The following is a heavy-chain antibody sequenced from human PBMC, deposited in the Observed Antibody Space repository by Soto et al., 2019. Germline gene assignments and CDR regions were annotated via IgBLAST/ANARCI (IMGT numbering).Heavy chain of an antibody. Sequence: SETLSLTCAVYGASLSGYDWSWVRQPPGKGLQWIGEINQSGSSNYDPSLKSRVTISMDTSKKQFSLRLRSVTAADTAIYYCARDPNGNAFDIWGRGTMVT. D-gene: IGHD1-26*01. CDR2: INQSGSS. V-gene: IGHV4-34*01. J-gene: IGHJ3*02. CDR3: ARDPNGNAFDI. CDR1: GASLSGYD.